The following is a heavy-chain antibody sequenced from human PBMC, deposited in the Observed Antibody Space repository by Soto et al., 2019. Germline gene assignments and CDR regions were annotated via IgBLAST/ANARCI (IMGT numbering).Heavy chain of an antibody. D-gene: IGHD5-18*01. Sequence: QVQLVQSGAEVKMPGSSVKVSCKAPGGNFSSNGIRWVRQAPGQGLEFMGGIIPTFGTTNYAHKFRGRVTITADESTGTAYMELSSLRSDDTAVYYCAGASDSTWYNWLDPWGQGTLVTVSS. J-gene: IGHJ5*02. CDR2: IIPTFGTT. V-gene: IGHV1-69*01. CDR1: GGNFSSNG. CDR3: AGASDSTWYNWLDP.